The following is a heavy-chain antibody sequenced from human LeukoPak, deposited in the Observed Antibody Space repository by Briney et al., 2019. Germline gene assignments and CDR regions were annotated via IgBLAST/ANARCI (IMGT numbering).Heavy chain of an antibody. J-gene: IGHJ4*02. CDR2: ISSSSRSI. V-gene: IGHV3-21*01. CDR3: ARSYSGSYFFDY. CDR1: GFTFSTYS. D-gene: IGHD1-26*01. Sequence: GGSLRLSCAASGFTFSTYSMHWARQAPGKGLEWVSSISSSSRSIYYADSVEGRFTVSRDNGKNSLYLQMNSLRAEDTAVYYCARSYSGSYFFDYWGQGILVTVSS.